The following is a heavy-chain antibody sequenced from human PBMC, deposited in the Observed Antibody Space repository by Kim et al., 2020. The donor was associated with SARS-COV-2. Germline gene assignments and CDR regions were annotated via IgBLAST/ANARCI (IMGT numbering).Heavy chain of an antibody. D-gene: IGHD3-10*01. CDR3: ARANRVGELRPYWYFDL. Sequence: SETLSLTCTVSGGSISSGGYYWSWIRQHPGKGLEWIGYIYYSGSTYYNPSLKSRVTISVDTSKNQFSLKLSSVTAADTAVYYCARANRVGELRPYWYFDLWGRGTLVTVSS. CDR2: IYYSGST. J-gene: IGHJ2*01. V-gene: IGHV4-31*03. CDR1: GGSISSGGYY.